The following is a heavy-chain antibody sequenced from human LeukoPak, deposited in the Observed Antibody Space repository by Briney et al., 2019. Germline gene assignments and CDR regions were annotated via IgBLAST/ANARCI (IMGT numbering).Heavy chain of an antibody. CDR3: ARVGYSYGLVGYYYYMDV. CDR1: GYTFTSYD. Sequence: ASVKVSCKASGYTFTSYDINWVRQATGQGLEWMGWMNPNSGNTGYAQKFQGRVTITRNTSISTAYMELSSLRSEDTAVYYCARVGYSYGLVGYYYYMDVWGKGTTVTASS. CDR2: MNPNSGNT. V-gene: IGHV1-8*03. J-gene: IGHJ6*03. D-gene: IGHD5-18*01.